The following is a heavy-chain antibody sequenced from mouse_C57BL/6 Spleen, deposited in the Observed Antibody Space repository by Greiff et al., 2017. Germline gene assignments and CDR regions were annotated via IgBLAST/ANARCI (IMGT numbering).Heavy chain of an antibody. CDR1: GYAFSSSW. D-gene: IGHD4-1*01. J-gene: IGHJ2*01. CDR3: ARRLANWYYFDY. V-gene: IGHV1-82*01. CDR2: IYPGDGDT. Sequence: QVTLKESGPELVKPGASVKISCKASGYAFSSSWMNWVKQRPGKGLEWIGRIYPGDGDTNYNGKFKGKATLTADKSSSTAYMQLSSLTSEDSAVYFCARRLANWYYFDYWGQGTTLTVSS.